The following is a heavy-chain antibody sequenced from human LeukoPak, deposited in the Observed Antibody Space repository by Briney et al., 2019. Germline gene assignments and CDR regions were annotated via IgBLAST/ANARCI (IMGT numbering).Heavy chain of an antibody. J-gene: IGHJ5*02. V-gene: IGHV1-8*01. Sequence: GASVKVSCKASGYTFASYDINWVRQATGQGLEWMGWMNPNSGNTGYAQKFQGRVTMTRNTSISTAYMELSSLTSDDTAVYYCARLGRQDTAMAWGQGTLVTVSS. CDR2: MNPNSGNT. D-gene: IGHD5-18*01. CDR3: ARLGRQDTAMA. CDR1: GYTFASYD.